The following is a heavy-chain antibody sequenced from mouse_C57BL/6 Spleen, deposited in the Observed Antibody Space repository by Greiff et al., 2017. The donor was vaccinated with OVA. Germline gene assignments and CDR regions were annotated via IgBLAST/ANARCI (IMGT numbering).Heavy chain of an antibody. J-gene: IGHJ1*03. CDR1: GYTFTSYW. V-gene: IGHV1-55*01. CDR3: ARGARSTVVLWYIDV. Sequence: VQLQQPGAELVKPGASVTMSCKASGYTFTSYWITWVKQRPGQGLEWIGDIYPGSGSTNYNEKFKSKATLTVDTSSSTAYMQLSSLTSEDSAVYYCARGARSTVVLWYIDVWGTGTTVTVSS. D-gene: IGHD2-12*01. CDR2: IYPGSGST.